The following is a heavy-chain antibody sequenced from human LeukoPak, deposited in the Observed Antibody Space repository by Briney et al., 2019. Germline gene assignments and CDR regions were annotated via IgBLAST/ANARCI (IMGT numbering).Heavy chain of an antibody. V-gene: IGHV1-69*10. Sequence: PSVKVSCKASGGTFSSYAISWVRQPPGQGLEWMGGSITILGIANYAQKFQGTVTITAEKSTSTAYMELGSLRSEDTAVYYCAIEAVEMATINWYFDVWGRGTLVTVSS. CDR2: SITILGIA. J-gene: IGHJ2*01. D-gene: IGHD5-24*01. CDR1: GGTFSSYA. CDR3: AIEAVEMATINWYFDV.